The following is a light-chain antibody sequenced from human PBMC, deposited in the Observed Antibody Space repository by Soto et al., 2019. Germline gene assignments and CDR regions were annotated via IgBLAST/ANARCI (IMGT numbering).Light chain of an antibody. CDR1: KLGDKY. CDR3: QAWDSSTALVV. V-gene: IGLV3-1*01. Sequence: SYELTQPPSVSVSPGQTASITCSGDKLGDKYACWYQQKPGQSPVLVIYQDSKRPSGIPERFSGSNSGNTATLTISGTQAMDEADYYCQAWDSSTALVVFGGGTKLNVL. J-gene: IGLJ2*01. CDR2: QDS.